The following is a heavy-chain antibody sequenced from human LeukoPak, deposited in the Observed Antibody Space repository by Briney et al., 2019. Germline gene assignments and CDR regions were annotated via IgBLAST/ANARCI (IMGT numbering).Heavy chain of an antibody. J-gene: IGHJ6*02. Sequence: GGSLRLSCAVSGLTFNNYAMSWVRQAPGKGLEWVSAISKSGDHTYYAASAKGRFTISRDNAKNSLYLQMNSLRAEDTAVYYCARLGYIAVAGLRRFHYYYYGMDVWGQGTTVTVSS. CDR1: GLTFNNYA. V-gene: IGHV3-23*01. CDR3: ARLGYIAVAGLRRFHYYYYGMDV. D-gene: IGHD6-19*01. CDR2: ISKSGDHT.